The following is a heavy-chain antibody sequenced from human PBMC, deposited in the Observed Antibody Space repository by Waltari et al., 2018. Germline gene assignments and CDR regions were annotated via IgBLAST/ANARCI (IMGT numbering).Heavy chain of an antibody. CDR3: AKSGRSPWAFDI. CDR1: GFTFSSYG. J-gene: IGHJ3*02. D-gene: IGHD3-10*01. CDR2: IGGSTGST. V-gene: IGHV3-23*04. Sequence: EVQLVESGGGLVQPGGSLRLSCPASGFTFSSYGMTWVRQAPGKGREWVSAIGGSTGSTNYADSVRGRFTISRDNSKNTLYLQMNSLRAEDTALYYCAKSGRSPWAFDIWGQGTMVTVSS.